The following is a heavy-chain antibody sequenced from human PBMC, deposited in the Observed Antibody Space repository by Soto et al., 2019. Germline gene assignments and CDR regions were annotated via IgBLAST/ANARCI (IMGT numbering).Heavy chain of an antibody. Sequence: QVQLVQSGAEGKEPGASVKVSCKASGYTFTGYYMHWARQAPGQGLEWMGWIKSINGDTNYAQKFQGRVTLTRDTSISTAYMELSRLKSDDTAVYYCASVVSPYYDVLTGNGFDPWGQGTLVTVSS. V-gene: IGHV1-2*02. CDR3: ASVVSPYYDVLTGNGFDP. J-gene: IGHJ5*02. CDR1: GYTFTGYY. CDR2: IKSINGDT. D-gene: IGHD3-9*01.